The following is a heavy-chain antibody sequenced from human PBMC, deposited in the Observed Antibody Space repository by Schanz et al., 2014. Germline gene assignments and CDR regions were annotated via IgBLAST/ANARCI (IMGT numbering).Heavy chain of an antibody. Sequence: EVHLLESGGGLVQPGGSLRLSCAASGFTFSIYAMHWVRQAPGKGLEWVSYVSRSTPDIYYADSVKGRFTMSRDNAKNSVFLQMNSLRAEDTAVYYCVRDSFFAFDYWGQGTLVTVSS. CDR1: GFTFSIYA. D-gene: IGHD3-3*01. J-gene: IGHJ4*02. CDR2: VSRSTPDI. CDR3: VRDSFFAFDY. V-gene: IGHV3-48*01.